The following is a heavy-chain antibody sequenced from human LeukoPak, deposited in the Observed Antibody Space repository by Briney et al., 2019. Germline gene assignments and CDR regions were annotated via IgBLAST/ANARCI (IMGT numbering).Heavy chain of an antibody. CDR1: GGSFSGYY. D-gene: IGHD3-9*01. CDR2: INHSGST. J-gene: IGHJ3*02. CDR3: ARALLSLYYDILTGYASHAFDI. V-gene: IGHV4-34*01. Sequence: SETLSLTCAVYGGSFSGYYWSWIRQPPGKGLEWIGEINHSGSTNYNPSLKSRVTISVDTSKNQFSLKLSSVTAADTAVYYCARALLSLYYDILTGYASHAFDIWGQGTMVTVSS.